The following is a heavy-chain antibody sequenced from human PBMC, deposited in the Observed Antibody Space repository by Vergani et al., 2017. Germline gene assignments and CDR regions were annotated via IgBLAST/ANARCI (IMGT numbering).Heavy chain of an antibody. CDR2: IYYSGST. Sequence: QLQLQESGPGLVKPSATLSLTCSVSGASIRSSNYYWGWIRQPPGNGLEWIASIYYSGSTYYNPSLKSRVTISVDTFKNQFSLMLRSVTAADTAVYFCAGHSTVEWLVKLGWIDPWGQGILVTVSS. J-gene: IGHJ5*02. CDR1: GASIRSSNYY. CDR3: AGHSTVEWLVKLGWIDP. V-gene: IGHV4-39*01. D-gene: IGHD6-19*01.